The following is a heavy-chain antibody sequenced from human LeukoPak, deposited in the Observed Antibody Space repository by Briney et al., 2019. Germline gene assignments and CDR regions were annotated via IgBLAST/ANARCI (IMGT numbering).Heavy chain of an antibody. J-gene: IGHJ3*02. CDR3: ARPRMAVAGTGAFDI. CDR1: GFTFSTYA. V-gene: IGHV3-21*01. CDR2: ISSSSNYI. D-gene: IGHD6-19*01. Sequence: GGSLRLSCAASGFTFSTYAVNWVRQAPGKGLEWVSSISSSSNYIYYADSVKGRFTISRDNAKNSLYLQMNSLRAEDTAVYYCARPRMAVAGTGAFDIWGQGTLVTVSS.